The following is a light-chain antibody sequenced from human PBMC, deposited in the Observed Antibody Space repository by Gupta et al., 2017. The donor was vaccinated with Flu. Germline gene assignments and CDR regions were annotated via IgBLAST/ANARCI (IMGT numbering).Light chain of an antibody. CDR1: ELVSKY. Sequence: SFELTQPLSVSVSPGQTANITCSGHELVSKYTSWYQQKPGQSPVLVIYQHSKRPSGIPERFSGSKSGNTATLTISGTQTMDEADYYCQAWDSSILYVFGPGTKVTVL. CDR3: QAWDSSILYV. V-gene: IGLV3-1*01. J-gene: IGLJ1*01. CDR2: QHS.